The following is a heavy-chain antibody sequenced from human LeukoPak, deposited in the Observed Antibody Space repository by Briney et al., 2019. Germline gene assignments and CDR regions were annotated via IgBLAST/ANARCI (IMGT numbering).Heavy chain of an antibody. D-gene: IGHD6-6*01. CDR2: VPGGGAT. V-gene: IGHV3-23*01. Sequence: GSLKLSCPASGSPFRNLAISWVAPAPGTGLGYVSAVPGGGATYYPASLKGRFTISRDDSKNTMFLQMNSLRAEDTAVYYCAKPSPFYLDFCGEGTLVTVSS. CDR3: AKPSPFYLDF. J-gene: IGHJ4*02. CDR1: GSPFRNLA.